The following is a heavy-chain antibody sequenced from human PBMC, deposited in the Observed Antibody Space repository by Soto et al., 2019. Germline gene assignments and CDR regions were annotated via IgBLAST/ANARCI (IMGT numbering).Heavy chain of an antibody. CDR3: VRVPDYAELCGH. D-gene: IGHD4-17*01. V-gene: IGHV3-21*02. CDR2: ISSTSRDI. Sequence: EVQLVESGGGLVKPGESLTLSCATSGFSFISYGVGWVRQAPGKGLEWVSAISSTSRDIFYADSVRGRFTISRDNAKSSLFLQMTSLTVEDTGLYYCVRVPDYAELCGHWGPGTLVAVSS. J-gene: IGHJ4*02. CDR1: GFSFISYG.